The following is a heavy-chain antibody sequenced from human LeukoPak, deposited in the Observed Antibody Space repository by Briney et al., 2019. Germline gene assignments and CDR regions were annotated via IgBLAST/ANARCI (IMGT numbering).Heavy chain of an antibody. CDR2: FDPEDGET. Sequence: ASVKVSCKVSGYTLTELSMHWVRQAPGKGLEWMGGFDPEDGETIYAQKFQGSVTMTEDTSTDTAYMELSSLRSEDTAVYYCATSGTKEKIRYYYGMDVWGQGTTVTVSS. CDR3: ATSGTKEKIRYYYGMDV. J-gene: IGHJ6*02. D-gene: IGHD5-18*01. CDR1: GYTLTELS. V-gene: IGHV1-24*01.